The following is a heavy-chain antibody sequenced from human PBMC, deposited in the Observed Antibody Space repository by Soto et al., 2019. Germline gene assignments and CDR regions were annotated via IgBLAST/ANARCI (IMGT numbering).Heavy chain of an antibody. J-gene: IGHJ6*02. Sequence: GGSLRLSCAASGFTFSSYAMSWVRQAPGKGLEWVSAISGSGGSTYYADSVKGRFTISRENSKNTLYLQMNSLRAEDTAVYYCAKDLPLYSGYDSAAYYYYGMDVWGQGTTVTVSS. CDR2: ISGSGGST. V-gene: IGHV3-23*01. CDR1: GFTFSSYA. CDR3: AKDLPLYSGYDSAAYYYYGMDV. D-gene: IGHD5-12*01.